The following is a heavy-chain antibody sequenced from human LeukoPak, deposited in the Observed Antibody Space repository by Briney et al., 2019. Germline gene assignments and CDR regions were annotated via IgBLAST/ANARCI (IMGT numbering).Heavy chain of an antibody. CDR1: GFTFSSYG. D-gene: IGHD3-9*01. CDR3: AKDLRVAYNYDILTGGPGPFDS. CDR2: ISYDGSNK. Sequence: GGSLRLSCAASGFTFSSYGMHWVRQAPGKGLEWVAVISYDGSNKYYADSVKGRFTISRDNSKNTLYLQMNSLRAEDTAVYYCAKDLRVAYNYDILTGGPGPFDSWGQGTLVTVSS. V-gene: IGHV3-30*18. J-gene: IGHJ5*01.